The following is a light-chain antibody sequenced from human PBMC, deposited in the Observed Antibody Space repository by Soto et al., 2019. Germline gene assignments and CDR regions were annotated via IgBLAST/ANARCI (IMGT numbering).Light chain of an antibody. Sequence: DIQMTQSPSSLSASVGDTVTISCRASQNINIYINWYQQKSGEAPKLLIYGAVSLQSGVPSRFSGGGSGTDFTLTISSPQPEDFASYYCQQSYRPPRTFGQGTKLEIK. CDR2: GAV. CDR1: QNINIY. J-gene: IGKJ2*01. V-gene: IGKV1-39*01. CDR3: QQSYRPPRT.